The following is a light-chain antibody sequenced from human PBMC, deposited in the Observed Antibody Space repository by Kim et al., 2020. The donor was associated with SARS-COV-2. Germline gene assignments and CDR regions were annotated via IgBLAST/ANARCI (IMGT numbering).Light chain of an antibody. Sequence: GQKVTISCAGSTTKIGSYYGSWYQQLPATAPTLLMYAKVSRPSGVPDRLSGSKSGASAALGTTGRQTGDEAAYFCGTWDTRLKVVVFGGGTQLTVL. CDR2: AKV. J-gene: IGLJ2*01. V-gene: IGLV1-51*01. CDR1: TTKIGSYY. CDR3: GTWDTRLKVVV.